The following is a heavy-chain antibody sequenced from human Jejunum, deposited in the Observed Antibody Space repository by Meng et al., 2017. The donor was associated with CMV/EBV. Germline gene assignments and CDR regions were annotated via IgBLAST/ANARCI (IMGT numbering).Heavy chain of an antibody. Sequence: QGQLGQSGSELKQPGASVKVSCRPSGYPFTSYAINWVRQAPGQGPDWMGWIDPNTGNPTYDQGFTGRFVFSLDTSVSTAYLQINSLRADDTAVYYCARDSPLDGYSLLGYWGQGTLVTVSS. D-gene: IGHD5-24*01. J-gene: IGHJ4*02. V-gene: IGHV7-4-1*02. CDR3: ARDSPLDGYSLLGY. CDR1: GYPFTSYA. CDR2: IDPNTGNP.